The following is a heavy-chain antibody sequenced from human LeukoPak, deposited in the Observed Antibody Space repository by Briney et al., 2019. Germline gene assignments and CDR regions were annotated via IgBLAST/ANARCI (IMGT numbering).Heavy chain of an antibody. CDR3: AADPRRSQGRAFDI. J-gene: IGHJ3*02. Sequence: GASVKVSCKASGGTFSSYAISWVRQAPGQGLEWMGGIIPIFGTANYAQKFQGRVTITTDESTSTAYMELSSLRSEDTAVYYCAADPRRSQGRAFDIWGQGTMVTVSS. V-gene: IGHV1-69*05. CDR1: GGTFSSYA. CDR2: IIPIFGTA.